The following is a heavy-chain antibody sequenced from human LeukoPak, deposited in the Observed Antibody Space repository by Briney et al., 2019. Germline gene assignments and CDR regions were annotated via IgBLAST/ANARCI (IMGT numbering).Heavy chain of an antibody. CDR3: ARLRYFDWPFDY. CDR2: ISGSSSTI. V-gene: IGHV3-48*04. Sequence: GGSLRLSCAASGFSFSSNSMNWVRQAPGKGLEWVSYISGSSSTIYYADSVKGRFTISRDNAKNSLYLQMNSLRAEDTAVYYCARLRYFDWPFDYWGQGTLVTVSS. J-gene: IGHJ4*02. D-gene: IGHD3-9*01. CDR1: GFSFSSNS.